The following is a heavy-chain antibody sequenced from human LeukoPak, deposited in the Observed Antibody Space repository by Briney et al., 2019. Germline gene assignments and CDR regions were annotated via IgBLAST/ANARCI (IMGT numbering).Heavy chain of an antibody. CDR2: IGGSGLTM. J-gene: IGHJ5*02. V-gene: IGHV3-48*03. CDR1: GFTFSTYE. D-gene: IGHD1-26*01. Sequence: PGGSLRLSCGASGFTFSTYEMNWVRQAPGKGLEWVSYIGGSGLTMFYADSVKGRFTTSRDNAKNSLYLQMNSLRAEDTAVYYCTRWAEWGYWFDPWGQGTLVTVSS. CDR3: TRWAEWGYWFDP.